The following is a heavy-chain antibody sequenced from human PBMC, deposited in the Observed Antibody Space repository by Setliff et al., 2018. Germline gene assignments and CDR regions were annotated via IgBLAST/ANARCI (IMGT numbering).Heavy chain of an antibody. D-gene: IGHD3-16*01. CDR2: IYHNGIT. J-gene: IGHJ4*02. CDR3: ARLRGAFDY. CDR1: GVSISTSNW. V-gene: IGHV4-4*02. Sequence: SETLSLTCAVSGVSISTSNWWSWVRQPPGKGLEWIGEIYHNGITNYNPSLKSRVSISVDKSKNQFSLRLNSATAADTAVYYCARLRGAFDYWGQGTLVTVSS.